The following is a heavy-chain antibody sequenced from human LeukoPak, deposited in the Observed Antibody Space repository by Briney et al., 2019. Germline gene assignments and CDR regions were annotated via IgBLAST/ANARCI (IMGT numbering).Heavy chain of an antibody. J-gene: IGHJ4*02. D-gene: IGHD6-19*01. CDR3: AIGLPVAGFTDY. CDR2: IYYSGST. CDR1: GGSISSYY. Sequence: SETLSLTCTVSGGSISSYYWSWMRQPPGKGLEWIGYIYYSGSTSYNPSLKSRVNISVDTSKNHFSLNLSSVIAADTAVYYCAIGLPVAGFTDYWGQGTLVTVSS. V-gene: IGHV4-59*01.